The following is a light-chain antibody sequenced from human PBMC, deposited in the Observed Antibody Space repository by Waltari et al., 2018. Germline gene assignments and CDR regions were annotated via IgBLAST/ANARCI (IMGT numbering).Light chain of an antibody. CDR2: YDD. Sequence: QSVLTQPPSVSEAPRQRVTISCSGSSSNIGNNAVNWYQQLPGKAPKLLIYYDDLVPSGVSDRFPGSKSGTSASLAISGLQSEDEADYYCAAWDDSLNGYVFGTGTKVTVL. CDR3: AAWDDSLNGYV. V-gene: IGLV1-36*01. CDR1: SSNIGNNA. J-gene: IGLJ1*01.